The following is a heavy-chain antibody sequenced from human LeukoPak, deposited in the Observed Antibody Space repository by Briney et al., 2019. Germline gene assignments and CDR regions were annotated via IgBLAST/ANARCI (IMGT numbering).Heavy chain of an antibody. CDR3: PRDGAADGGYLDH. CDR2: ISGSSGRT. V-gene: IGHV3-23*01. Sequence: GGSLRLSCAASEFTFSSYAMSWVRQAPGKGLEWVSRISGSSGRTYYTDSVTGRFTISRDNSKNMVYLQMNRLRAEDTAIYYCPRDGAADGGYLDHWGQGTLVTVSS. J-gene: IGHJ4*02. CDR1: EFTFSSYA. D-gene: IGHD3-10*01.